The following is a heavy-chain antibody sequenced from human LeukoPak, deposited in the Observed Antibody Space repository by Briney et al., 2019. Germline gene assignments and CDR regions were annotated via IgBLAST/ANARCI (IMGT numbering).Heavy chain of an antibody. V-gene: IGHV4-38-2*01. CDR3: TRVSVAGAFVD. D-gene: IGHD6-19*01. Sequence: SESLSLTCAVSRYSINSVSSSFFWGWIRQPPGKGLEWIGSINRSGVTYYNPSLKSRVAISVDTSTNHFSLSLNSVTAADTAVYYCTRVSVAGAFVDWGQGTVVTVSS. J-gene: IGHJ4*02. CDR2: INRSGVT. CDR1: RYSINSVSSSFF.